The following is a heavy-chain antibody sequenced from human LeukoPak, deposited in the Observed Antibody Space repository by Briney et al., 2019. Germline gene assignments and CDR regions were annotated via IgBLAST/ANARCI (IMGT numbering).Heavy chain of an antibody. CDR1: GISLTNYG. D-gene: IGHD3-10*01. J-gene: IGHJ4*02. CDR3: AKRGVVIRGILVIGYHQEAYHYDF. Sequence: GGSLRFSCVVSGISLTNYGMTWVRQAPGKGLEWVSYISERGGSITYADSVKGRFTISRDTSLNTLFLQMNNLRAEDTAVYFCAKRGVVIRGILVIGYHQEAYHYDFWGQGVLVTVSS. V-gene: IGHV3-23*01. CDR2: ISERGGSI.